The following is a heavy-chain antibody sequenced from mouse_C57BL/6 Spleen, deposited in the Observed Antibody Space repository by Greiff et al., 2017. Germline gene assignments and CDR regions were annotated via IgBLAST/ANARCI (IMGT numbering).Heavy chain of an antibody. CDR1: GYTFTDYE. CDR2: IDPETGGT. J-gene: IGHJ4*01. CDR3: TRTLTGLYAMGY. V-gene: IGHV1-15*01. Sequence: QVQLKESGAELVRPGASVTLSCKASGYTFTDYEMHWVKQTPVHGLEWIGAIDPETGGTAYNQKFKGKAILTADKSSSTAYMELRSLTSEDSAVYYCTRTLTGLYAMGYWGQGTSVTVSS. D-gene: IGHD4-1*01.